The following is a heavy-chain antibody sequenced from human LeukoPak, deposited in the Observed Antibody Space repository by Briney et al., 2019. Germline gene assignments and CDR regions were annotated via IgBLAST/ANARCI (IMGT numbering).Heavy chain of an antibody. CDR1: GFTFSENN. Sequence: GGALRLSCAASGFTFSENNVHWVRQAPGKGLEWVALISNDGNSKDYADSVKGRFTLSGDNSKTTLYLQMNSLRAEDTAVYYCARDRSGFYSVDYWGQGTLVTVSS. D-gene: IGHD5-12*01. J-gene: IGHJ4*02. CDR2: ISNDGNSK. V-gene: IGHV3-30-3*01. CDR3: ARDRSGFYSVDY.